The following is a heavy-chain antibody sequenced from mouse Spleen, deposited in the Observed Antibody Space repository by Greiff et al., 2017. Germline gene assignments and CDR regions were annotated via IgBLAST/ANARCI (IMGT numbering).Heavy chain of an antibody. V-gene: IGHV10-1*01. CDR2: IRSKSNNYAT. CDR3: VRRYDGYPSYWYFDV. D-gene: IGHD2-3*01. CDR1: GFSFNTYA. Sequence: EVHLVESGGGLVQPKGSLKLSCAASGFSFNTYAMNWVRQAPGKGLEWVARIRSKSNNYATYYADSVKDRFTISRDDSESMLYLQMNNLKTEDTAMYYCVRRYDGYPSYWYFDVWGTGTTVTVSS. J-gene: IGHJ1*03.